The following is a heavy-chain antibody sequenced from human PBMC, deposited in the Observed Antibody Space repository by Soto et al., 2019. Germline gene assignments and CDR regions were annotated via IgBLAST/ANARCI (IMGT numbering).Heavy chain of an antibody. CDR2: IYYTGTT. V-gene: IGHV4-59*08. CDR1: GGSIISYY. Sequence: SETLSLTCTVSGGSIISYYWSWIRQPPGKGLEWIGYIYYTGTTTYNPSIKSRVTISVDSSKNQFSLNLTSVSAADTAVYYCARLGGFYQSLDSWGQGTLVT. D-gene: IGHD3-22*01. CDR3: ARLGGFYQSLDS. J-gene: IGHJ5*01.